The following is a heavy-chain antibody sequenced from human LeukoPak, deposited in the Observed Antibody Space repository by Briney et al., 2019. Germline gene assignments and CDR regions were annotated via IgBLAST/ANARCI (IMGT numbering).Heavy chain of an antibody. CDR2: ISFDGSKE. V-gene: IGHV3-33*01. D-gene: IGHD3-3*01. Sequence: GGSLRLSCAASGFTFSRYGMHWVRLAPGKGLEWVSAISFDGSKEFYADSARGRFTISRDNSKNTLNLQMNSLRGEDTAVYYCARENWDHWSGQTCYGVFDLWGQGTMVTVSA. CDR3: ARENWDHWSGQTCYGVFDL. J-gene: IGHJ3*01. CDR1: GFTFSRYG.